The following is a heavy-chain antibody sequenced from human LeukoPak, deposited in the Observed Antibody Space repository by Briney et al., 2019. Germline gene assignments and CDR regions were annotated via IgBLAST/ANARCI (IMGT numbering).Heavy chain of an antibody. J-gene: IGHJ4*02. Sequence: PGGSLRLSCAASGFTFSHYWMSWVRQAPGKGLEWVANIQQSSKEIYYVYTVKGRFTIYRDNAKNSLYLQMNSLRAEDTAVYYCARGGSFYDDWGQGTLVAVRS. D-gene: IGHD3-10*01. V-gene: IGHV3-7*05. CDR2: IQQSSKEI. CDR1: GFTFSHYW. CDR3: ARGGSFYDD.